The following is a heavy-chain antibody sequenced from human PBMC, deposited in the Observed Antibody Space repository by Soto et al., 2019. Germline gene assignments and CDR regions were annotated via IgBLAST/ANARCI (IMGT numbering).Heavy chain of an antibody. V-gene: IGHV1-69*13. Sequence: SVEVSCKASGGTFSSYSISWVREAPGQGLEWMGGIIPIFGTANYAQKFQGRVTITADESTSTAYMELSSLRSEDTAVYYCAIRSKYYYYGMDVWGQGTTVTVSS. CDR2: IIPIFGTA. CDR1: GGTFSSYS. CDR3: AIRSKYYYYGMDV. J-gene: IGHJ6*02.